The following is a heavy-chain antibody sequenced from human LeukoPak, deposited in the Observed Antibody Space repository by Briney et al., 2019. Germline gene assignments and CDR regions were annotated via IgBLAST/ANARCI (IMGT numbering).Heavy chain of an antibody. CDR2: IYYSGST. D-gene: IGHD1-7*01. V-gene: IGHV4-39*07. J-gene: IGHJ4*02. CDR1: GGSISSSSYY. CDR3: AIEGGTRYYFDY. Sequence: NASETLSLTCTVSGGSISSSSYYWGWIRQPPGKGLEWIGSIYYSGSTYCNPSLKSRVTISVDTSKNQFSLKLSSVTAADTAVYYCAIEGGTRYYFDYWGQGTLVTVSS.